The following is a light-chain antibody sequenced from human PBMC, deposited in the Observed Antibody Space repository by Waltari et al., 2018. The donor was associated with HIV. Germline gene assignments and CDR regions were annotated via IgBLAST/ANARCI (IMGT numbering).Light chain of an antibody. J-gene: IGLJ3*02. CDR1: DDSIGRTY. Sequence: NFMLTQPHSVSGSAGKTVTTACTRDDDSIGRTYVPRFQQRPGSSPITLIFEDNQRPSGVSERFSASIDSSSKSASLTISGLKTEDEGHYYCQSYDTKKHGVFGGGSKLTVL. CDR2: EDN. V-gene: IGLV6-57*01. CDR3: QSYDTKKHGV.